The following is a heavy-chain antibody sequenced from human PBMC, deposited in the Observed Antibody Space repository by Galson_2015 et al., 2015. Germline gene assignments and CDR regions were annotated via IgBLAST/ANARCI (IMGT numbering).Heavy chain of an antibody. CDR1: GFTFSSYE. Sequence: SLRLSCAASGFTFSSYEMNWVRQAPGKGLEWVSYISSSGSTIYYADSVKGRFTISRDNAKNSLYLQMNSLRAEDTAVYYCASSSSSSWYFFDYWGQGTLVTVSS. V-gene: IGHV3-48*03. J-gene: IGHJ4*02. CDR3: ASSSSSSWYFFDY. CDR2: ISSSGSTI. D-gene: IGHD6-13*01.